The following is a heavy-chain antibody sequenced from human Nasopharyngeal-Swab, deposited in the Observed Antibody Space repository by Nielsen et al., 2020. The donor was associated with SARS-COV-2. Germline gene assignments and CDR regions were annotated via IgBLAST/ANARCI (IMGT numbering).Heavy chain of an antibody. CDR2: IYYSGST. CDR3: ARRASGRYWSSFLADY. Sequence: SETLSLTCTVSGGSISSSSYYWVWIRQPPGKGLEWIGSIYYSGSTYYNPSLKSRVTISVDTSKNQFSLKMSSVTATDTAVYYCARRASGRYWSSFLADYWGQGTLVTVSS. CDR1: GGSISSSSYY. D-gene: IGHD2-2*01. V-gene: IGHV4-39*01. J-gene: IGHJ4*02.